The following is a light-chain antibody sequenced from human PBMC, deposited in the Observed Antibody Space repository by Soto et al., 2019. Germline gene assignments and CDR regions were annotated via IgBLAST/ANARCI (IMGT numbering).Light chain of an antibody. V-gene: IGKV1D-12*01. J-gene: IGKJ2*01. CDR1: QVISSW. CDR3: QQYDSSSPT. CDR2: AAS. Sequence: DIQMTQSPSSVSASVGGRVTITCRASQVISSWLAWYQQKPGKAPKLLIYAASSLQSGVPPRFSGSGSGTDFTLTISSLQPEDFATYYCQQYDSSSPTFGQGTKLEIK.